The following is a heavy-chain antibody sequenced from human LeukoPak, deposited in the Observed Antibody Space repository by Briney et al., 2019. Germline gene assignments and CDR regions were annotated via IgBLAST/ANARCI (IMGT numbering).Heavy chain of an antibody. D-gene: IGHD3-10*01. CDR1: GYTFTSYD. CDR3: ALYGTGSPYYGMDV. CDR2: MNPNSGNT. Sequence: ASVKVSCKASGYTFTSYDINWVRQATGQGLEWMGWMNPNSGNTGYAQKFQGRVTMTKNTSIRTAYMELSSLRSEDPAEYYCALYGTGSPYYGMDVWGQGTTVTVSS. V-gene: IGHV1-8*01. J-gene: IGHJ6*02.